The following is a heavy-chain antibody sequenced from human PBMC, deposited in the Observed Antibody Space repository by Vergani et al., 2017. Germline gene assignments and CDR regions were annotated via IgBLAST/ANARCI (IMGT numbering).Heavy chain of an antibody. D-gene: IGHD4-17*01. CDR1: GGSISSYY. CDR2: IYYSGST. V-gene: IGHV4-59*01. CDR3: ARGDLGDYAPGYYYYYGMDV. J-gene: IGHJ6*02. Sequence: QVQLQESGPGLVKPSETLSLTCTVSGGSISSYYWSWIRQPPGKGLEWIGYIYYSGSTNYNPSLKSRVTISVDPSKNQFSLKLSSVTAADTTVYYCARGDLGDYAPGYYYYYGMDVWGQGTTVTVAS.